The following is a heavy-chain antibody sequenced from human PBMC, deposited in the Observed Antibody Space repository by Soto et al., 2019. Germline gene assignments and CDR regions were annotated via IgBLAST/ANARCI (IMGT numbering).Heavy chain of an antibody. J-gene: IGHJ3*02. CDR1: GYTFTSYY. D-gene: IGHD3-10*01. CDR3: AREPSLWFGEMTFDI. V-gene: IGHV1-46*03. CDR2: INPSGGST. Sequence: ASVKVSCKASGYTFTSYYMHWVRQAPGQGLEWMGIINPSGGSTSYAQKFQGRVTMTGDTSTSTVYMELSSLRSEDTAVYYCAREPSLWFGEMTFDIWGQGTMVTVSS.